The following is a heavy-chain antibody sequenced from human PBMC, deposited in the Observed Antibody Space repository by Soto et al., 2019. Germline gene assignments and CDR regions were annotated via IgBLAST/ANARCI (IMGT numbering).Heavy chain of an antibody. CDR1: GYSFTSYW. Sequence: GESLKISCKGSGYSFTSYWISWVRQMPGKGLEWMGRIDPSDSYTNYSPSFQGHVTISADKSISTAYLQWSSLKASDTAMYYCARLPYYYDSSGLHQYGMDVWGQGTTVTSP. V-gene: IGHV5-10-1*01. CDR3: ARLPYYYDSSGLHQYGMDV. J-gene: IGHJ6*02. D-gene: IGHD3-22*01. CDR2: IDPSDSYT.